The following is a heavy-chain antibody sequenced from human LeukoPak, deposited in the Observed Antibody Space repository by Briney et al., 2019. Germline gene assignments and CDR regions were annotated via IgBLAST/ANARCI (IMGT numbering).Heavy chain of an antibody. Sequence: SETPCLTCAVYGESFRGSYGSRIRQPPGEGLEWIGEINFGRHINYTPSFKSRVTISVDRSKSKFSLWQSSVTAADTAVYYCARGPRNYGGRLDYWGRGTLVTVSS. D-gene: IGHD4-23*01. CDR1: GESFRGSY. J-gene: IGHJ4*02. CDR3: ARGPRNYGGRLDY. V-gene: IGHV4-34*01. CDR2: INFGRHI.